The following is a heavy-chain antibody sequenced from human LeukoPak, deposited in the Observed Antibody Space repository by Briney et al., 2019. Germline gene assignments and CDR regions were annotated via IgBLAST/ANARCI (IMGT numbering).Heavy chain of an antibody. Sequence: GGSLRLSCAASGFTFSSYSMNWVRQAPGKGLEWVSSISSSSNYIYYADSVKGRFTISRDNAKNSLYLQMNSLRAEDTAVYYCARAGVRFLEWLLTPRPPYFDYWGQGTLVTVSS. CDR3: ARAGVRFLEWLLTPRPPYFDY. CDR1: GFTFSSYS. J-gene: IGHJ4*02. CDR2: ISSSSNYI. D-gene: IGHD3-3*01. V-gene: IGHV3-21*01.